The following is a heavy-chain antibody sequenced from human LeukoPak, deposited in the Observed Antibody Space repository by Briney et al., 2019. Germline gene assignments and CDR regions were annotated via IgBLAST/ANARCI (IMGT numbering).Heavy chain of an antibody. CDR2: IYTSGST. V-gene: IGHV4-4*09. D-gene: IGHD2-2*01. J-gene: IGHJ5*02. CDR1: GGSISSYY. Sequence: SETLSLTCTVSGGSISSYYWSWIRQPPGEGLEWIGYIYTSGSTNYNPSLKSRVTISVDTSKNPFSLKLSSVTAADTAVYYCARLFSSSIVVVPAAKARRYNWFDPWGQGTLVTVSS. CDR3: ARLFSSSIVVVPAAKARRYNWFDP.